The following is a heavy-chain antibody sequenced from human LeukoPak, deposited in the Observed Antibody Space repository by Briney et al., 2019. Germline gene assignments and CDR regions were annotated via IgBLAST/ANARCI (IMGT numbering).Heavy chain of an antibody. CDR2: ISTTSYYM. V-gene: IGHV3-21*01. D-gene: IGHD3-9*01. J-gene: IGHJ4*02. CDR3: TKDYHDILAGYSYTPDY. Sequence: GGSLRLSCAASGFTFSSYSMGWVRQAPGKGLEWVSSISTTSYYMYYADSLKGRATISRDNAKNSLYLQMNSLRAEDTAVYYCTKDYHDILAGYSYTPDYWGQGTLVTVSS. CDR1: GFTFSSYS.